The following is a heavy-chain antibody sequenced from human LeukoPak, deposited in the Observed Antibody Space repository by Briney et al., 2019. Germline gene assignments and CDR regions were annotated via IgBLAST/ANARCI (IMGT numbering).Heavy chain of an antibody. CDR3: AKDTHCSGGSCYENY. V-gene: IGHV3-23*01. D-gene: IGHD2-15*01. J-gene: IGHJ4*02. Sequence: GSLRLSRASSGFTFSSYAISWVRQPPAKGLAWVPAISGSGGSTYYADSVKRRFTISRDNSQNTLYLQMKSLRAEDTAVYCCAKDTHCSGGSCYENYWGRGPLVTVSS. CDR1: GFTFSSYA. CDR2: ISGSGGST.